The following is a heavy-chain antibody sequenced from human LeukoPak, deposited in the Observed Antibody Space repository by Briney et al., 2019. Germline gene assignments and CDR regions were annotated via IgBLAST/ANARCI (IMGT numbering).Heavy chain of an antibody. CDR1: GYTFTAYY. Sequence: ASVKVSCKASGYTFTAYYLHWVRQAPGQGLEWMGWINPNSGGTNYAQKFQGRVTMTRDTSISTAYMELSRLRSDDTAVYYCASSLAIAAQADYWGQGTLVTVSS. D-gene: IGHD6-6*01. CDR2: INPNSGGT. J-gene: IGHJ4*02. CDR3: ASSLAIAAQADY. V-gene: IGHV1-2*02.